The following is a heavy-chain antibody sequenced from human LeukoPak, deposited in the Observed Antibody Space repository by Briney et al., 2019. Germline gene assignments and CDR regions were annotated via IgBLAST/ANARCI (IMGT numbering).Heavy chain of an antibody. CDR1: GDSISSGAYY. CDR2: ISHIGTT. J-gene: IGHJ5*02. CDR3: ARGVQGWFAP. Sequence: SETLSLTCTVSGDSISSGAYYWTWVRQYPGTGLEWIGYISHIGTTYNNPSLKSRVSITVDTSRNQLSLRLTSVTAADTAVYYCARGVQGWFAPWGQGTLVTVSS. V-gene: IGHV4-31*03. D-gene: IGHD3-10*01.